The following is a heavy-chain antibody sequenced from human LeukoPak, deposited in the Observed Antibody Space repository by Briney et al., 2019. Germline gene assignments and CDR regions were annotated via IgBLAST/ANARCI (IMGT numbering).Heavy chain of an antibody. CDR2: IYYSGST. CDR1: GGSISSYY. J-gene: IGHJ4*02. D-gene: IGHD4-23*01. CDR3: AREQYGGNFDY. Sequence: PSETLSLTCTVSGGSISSYYWSWIRQPPGKGLEWIGYIYYSGSTNYNPSLKSRVTISVDTSKNQFSLKLSSVTAADTAVYYCAREQYGGNFDYWGQGTLVTVSS. V-gene: IGHV4-59*01.